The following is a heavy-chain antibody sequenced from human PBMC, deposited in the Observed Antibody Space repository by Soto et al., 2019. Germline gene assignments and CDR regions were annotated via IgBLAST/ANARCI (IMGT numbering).Heavy chain of an antibody. D-gene: IGHD4-17*01. CDR3: AGDSYGDYVDYYYGMDV. Sequence: GASVKVSCKASGGTFSSYAISWVRQAPGQGLEWMGGIIPIFGTANYAQKFQGRVTITADESTSTAYMELSSLRSEDTAVYYCAGDSYGDYVDYYYGMDVWGQGTTVTVSS. J-gene: IGHJ6*02. CDR1: GGTFSSYA. V-gene: IGHV1-69*13. CDR2: IIPIFGTA.